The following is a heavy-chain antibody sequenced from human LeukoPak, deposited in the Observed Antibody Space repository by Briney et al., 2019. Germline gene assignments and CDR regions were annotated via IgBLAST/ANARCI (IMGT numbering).Heavy chain of an antibody. D-gene: IGHD2-15*01. CDR2: IYYSGST. V-gene: IGHV4-30-4*02. CDR1: GGSISSGDYY. Sequence: SETLSLTCTVSGGSISSGDYYWSWIRQPPGKGLEWIGYIYYSGSTYYNPSLKSRATISVDTSKNQFSLKLSSVTAADTAVYYCARGVVAARFWFDPWGQGTLVTVSS. J-gene: IGHJ5*02. CDR3: ARGVVAARFWFDP.